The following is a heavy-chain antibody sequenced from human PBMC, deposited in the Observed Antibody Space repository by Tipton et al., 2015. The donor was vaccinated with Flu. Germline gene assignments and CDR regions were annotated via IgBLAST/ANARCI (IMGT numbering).Heavy chain of an antibody. Sequence: QLVQSGPEVKKPGTSVKVSCKASGFTFSSSAVQWVRQARGQRLEWIGWIVVGTGNRNYAQSFQERVTITRDMSTSTAYVELSSLRAEDTAVYYCAASTGAVAGAMYGMDVWGQGTTVTVSS. V-gene: IGHV1-58*01. D-gene: IGHD2-2*01. CDR3: AASTGAVAGAMYGMDV. CDR2: IVVGTGNR. CDR1: GFTFSSSA. J-gene: IGHJ6*02.